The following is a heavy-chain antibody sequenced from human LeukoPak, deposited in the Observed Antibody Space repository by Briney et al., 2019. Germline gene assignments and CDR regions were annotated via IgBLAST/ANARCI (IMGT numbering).Heavy chain of an antibody. D-gene: IGHD6-19*01. Sequence: APVKVSSKASRYTFTSYVIIWVPQAPGRGLEGMGWISAYNGNTNYAQKLQGRVTMTTDTSTSTAYMELRSLRSDDTAVYYCARDLRAVAGNFVYWGQGTLVTVSS. CDR2: ISAYNGNT. CDR1: RYTFTSYV. V-gene: IGHV1-18*01. J-gene: IGHJ4*02. CDR3: ARDLRAVAGNFVY.